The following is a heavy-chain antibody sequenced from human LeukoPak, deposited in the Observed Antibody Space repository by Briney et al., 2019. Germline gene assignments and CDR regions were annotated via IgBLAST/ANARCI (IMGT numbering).Heavy chain of an antibody. V-gene: IGHV1-69*13. CDR3: ARDLSIAVAGIVDY. J-gene: IGHJ4*02. CDR2: IIPIFGTA. CDR1: GGTFSSYA. Sequence: ASVKVSCKASGGTFSSYAISWVRQAPGQGLEWMGGIIPIFGTANYAQKFRGRVTITADESTSTAYMELSSLRSEDTAVYYCARDLSIAVAGIVDYWGQGTLVTVSS. D-gene: IGHD6-19*01.